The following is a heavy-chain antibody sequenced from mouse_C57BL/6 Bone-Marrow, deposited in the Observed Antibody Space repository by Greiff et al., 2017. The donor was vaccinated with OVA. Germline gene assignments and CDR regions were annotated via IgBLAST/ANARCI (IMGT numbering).Heavy chain of an antibody. CDR3: ASGTTVVAPDY. Sequence: QVQLQQSGAELVKPGASVKLSCKASGYTFTSYWMQWVKQRPGQGLEWIGEIDPSDSYTNYNQKFKGKATLTVDTSSSTAYMQLSSLTSEDSAVYYCASGTTVVAPDYWGQGTTLTVSS. J-gene: IGHJ2*01. D-gene: IGHD1-1*01. V-gene: IGHV1-50*01. CDR1: GYTFTSYW. CDR2: IDPSDSYT.